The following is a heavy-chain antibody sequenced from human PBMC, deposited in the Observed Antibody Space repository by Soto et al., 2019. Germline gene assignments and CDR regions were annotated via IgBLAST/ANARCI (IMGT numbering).Heavy chain of an antibody. D-gene: IGHD6-19*01. CDR2: INPNSGGT. CDR3: AKDGKHSNGWWAAFDI. V-gene: IGHV1-2*04. J-gene: IGHJ3*02. CDR1: GYTFTGYY. Sequence: ASVKVSCKASGYTFTGYYMHWVRQAPGQGLEWMGWINPNSGGTNYAQKFQGWVTISRDNSKNTLSLQMSSLRAEDTAVYYCAKDGKHSNGWWAAFDIWGQGTVVTVSS.